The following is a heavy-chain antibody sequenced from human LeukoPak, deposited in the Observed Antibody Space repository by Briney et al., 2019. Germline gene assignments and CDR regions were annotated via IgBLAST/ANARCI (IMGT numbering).Heavy chain of an antibody. V-gene: IGHV1-69*05. CDR3: ARESGSYYHLYYFDY. CDR1: GGTFSSYA. D-gene: IGHD1-26*01. CDR2: IIPIFGTA. J-gene: IGHJ4*02. Sequence: SVKVSCKASGGTFSSYAISWVRQAPGQGLEWVGGIIPIFGTANYAQKFQGRVTVTTDESTSTAYMELSSLRSEDTAVYFCARESGSYYHLYYFDYWGQGTLVTVSS.